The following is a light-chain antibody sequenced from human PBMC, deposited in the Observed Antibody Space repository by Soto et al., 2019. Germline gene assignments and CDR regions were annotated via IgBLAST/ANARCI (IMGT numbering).Light chain of an antibody. V-gene: IGKV3-11*01. Sequence: EVVLTQSPVTLSLSPGERATLSCRASQSVQSYLAWYQQKPGQAPRLLIYDSSNRATGVPARFSGSGSGTDFTLTISTLEPEDFAVYYCLHRSSWPVTFGQGTRLEIK. CDR2: DSS. CDR3: LHRSSWPVT. CDR1: QSVQSY. J-gene: IGKJ5*01.